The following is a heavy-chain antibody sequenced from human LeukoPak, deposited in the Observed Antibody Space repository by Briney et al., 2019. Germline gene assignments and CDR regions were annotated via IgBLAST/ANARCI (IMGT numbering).Heavy chain of an antibody. CDR2: INTKTGNP. CDR1: GYTFTSYA. J-gene: IGHJ5*02. V-gene: IGHV7-4-1*02. Sequence: ASVKVSCKASGYTFTSYAVNWVRQAPGQGLEWMGWINTKTGNPTYAQGFTGRFVFSLDTSVSTAYLQISSLKAEDTAVYYCAREPNWFDPWGQGTLVTVSS. CDR3: AREPNWFDP.